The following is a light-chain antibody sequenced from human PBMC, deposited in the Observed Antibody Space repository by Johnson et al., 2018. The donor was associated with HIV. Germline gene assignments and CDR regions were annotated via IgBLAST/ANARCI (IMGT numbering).Light chain of an antibody. CDR3: GTWNSSESAGVV. V-gene: IGLV1-51*02. J-gene: IGLJ1*01. CDR1: KSNFGNNY. Sequence: QSVLMQPPSVSVAHGQTVTISCSGCKSNFGNNYVSWYQHLPGTTLTLLIYDNNKRPSGIPDRFSGPKSGTSVTLSITGLQPGDEAAYYGGTWNSSESAGVVVGPGTKVTVL. CDR2: DNN.